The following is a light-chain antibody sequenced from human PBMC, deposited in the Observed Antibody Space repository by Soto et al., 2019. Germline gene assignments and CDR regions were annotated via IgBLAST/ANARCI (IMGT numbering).Light chain of an antibody. Sequence: DIQMTQSPATLSASVGDRVTTTFRASQSISSWLAWYQQKPGKAPKLLIYQASSLESGVPSRFSGSGSGTEFTLTITSLQPDDFATYYCQQYNSYPVTFGGGTKVDIK. CDR2: QAS. CDR3: QQYNSYPVT. V-gene: IGKV1-5*03. J-gene: IGKJ4*01. CDR1: QSISSW.